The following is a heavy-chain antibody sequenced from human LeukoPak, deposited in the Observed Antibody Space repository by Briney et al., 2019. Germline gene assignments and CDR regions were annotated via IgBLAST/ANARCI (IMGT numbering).Heavy chain of an antibody. J-gene: IGHJ4*02. CDR1: GGSSSGYY. V-gene: IGHV4-34*01. CDR3: ARGIVRRVIILGY. D-gene: IGHD3-10*01. Sequence: SETLSLTCAVYGGSSSGYYWSWIRQPPGKGLEWIGEINHSGSTNYNPSLKSRVTISVDTSKNQFSLKLSSVTAADTAVYYCARGIVRRVIILGYWGQGTLVTVSS. CDR2: INHSGST.